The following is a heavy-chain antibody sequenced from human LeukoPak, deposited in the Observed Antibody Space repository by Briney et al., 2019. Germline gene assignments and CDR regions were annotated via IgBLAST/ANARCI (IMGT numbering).Heavy chain of an antibody. J-gene: IGHJ3*02. CDR3: ARDRLGAGSFDI. V-gene: IGHV3-48*02. CDR2: IHSSSSSI. CDR1: GFTFSTYI. Sequence: GGSLGLSCAASGFTFSTYIMNWVRQAPGKGLEWISYIHSSSSSIYYADSVKGRFTISRDNAKNSLYLQMNSLRDEDTAVYFCARDRLGAGSFDIWGQGTMVTVSS. D-gene: IGHD7-27*01.